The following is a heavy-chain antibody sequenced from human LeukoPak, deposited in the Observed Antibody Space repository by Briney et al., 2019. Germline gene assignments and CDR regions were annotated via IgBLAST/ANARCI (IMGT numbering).Heavy chain of an antibody. D-gene: IGHD1-26*01. Sequence: SETLSLNCTVTGGSISRRSDYWGWIRQPPGKGLEWIGSIYYSGSTYYNPSFKSRVTISVDTSRNQFSLQLSYVTAADTAVYYCARNESVLGTTGLNDFLVDWGRGPLVTVSS. V-gene: IGHV4-39*01. CDR2: IYYSGST. CDR1: GGSISRRSDY. J-gene: IGHJ4*02. CDR3: ARNESVLGTTGLNDFLVD.